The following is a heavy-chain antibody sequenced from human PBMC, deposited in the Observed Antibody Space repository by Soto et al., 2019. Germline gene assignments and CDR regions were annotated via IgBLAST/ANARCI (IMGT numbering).Heavy chain of an antibody. CDR2: IYWDDDK. CDR1: GFSLTTSGVG. D-gene: IGHD4-17*01. J-gene: IGHJ4*02. Sequence: QITLRESGPTLLKPTQTLTLTCTFSGFSLTTSGVGVGWIRQSPGKALEWLALIYWDDDKRYSPSLNDRLTITKDTSKNQVVLTMTNMDPVDTATYYCAHRPRTTVTSTFDYWGQGTLVTVSS. V-gene: IGHV2-5*02. CDR3: AHRPRTTVTSTFDY.